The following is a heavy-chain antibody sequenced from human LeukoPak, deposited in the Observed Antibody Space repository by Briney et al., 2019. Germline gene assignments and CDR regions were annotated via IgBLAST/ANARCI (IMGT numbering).Heavy chain of an antibody. Sequence: PGGSLRLSCAASGFTLSSYDMNWVRQAPGKGLEWVSTISSSGGSTYYADSVKGRFTISRDNSKNTLYLQMNSLRAEDTAVYYCARDRKMVRGGGPLDYWGQGTLVTVSS. D-gene: IGHD3-10*01. CDR3: ARDRKMVRGGGPLDY. V-gene: IGHV3-23*01. CDR2: ISSSGGST. J-gene: IGHJ4*02. CDR1: GFTLSSYD.